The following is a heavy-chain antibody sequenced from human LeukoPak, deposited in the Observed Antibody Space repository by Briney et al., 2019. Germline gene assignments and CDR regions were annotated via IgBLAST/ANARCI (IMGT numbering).Heavy chain of an antibody. V-gene: IGHV1-69*02. CDR1: GGTFSSYT. Sequence: SVKVSCKASGGTFSSYTISWVRQAPGQGLEWMGRIIPILGIANYAQKFQGRVTITADKSTSTAYMELSSLRSEDTAVYYCASWELLRPGLDYWGQRTLVTVSS. J-gene: IGHJ4*02. CDR2: IIPILGIA. CDR3: ASWELLRPGLDY. D-gene: IGHD1-26*01.